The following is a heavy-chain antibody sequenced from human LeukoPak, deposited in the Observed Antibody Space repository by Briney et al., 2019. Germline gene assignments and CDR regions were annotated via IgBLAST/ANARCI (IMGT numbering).Heavy chain of an antibody. Sequence: GASVKVSCKASGCTFSRYAISWVRQAPGQGLEWMGVIIPMFGIANYAQKFQGRVTITADESTSTAYMELSSLRSEDTAVYYCARDRPYTGGWRGFDYWGQGTLVTVSS. CDR2: IIPMFGIA. CDR1: GCTFSRYA. D-gene: IGHD6-19*01. V-gene: IGHV1-69*13. CDR3: ARDRPYTGGWRGFDY. J-gene: IGHJ4*02.